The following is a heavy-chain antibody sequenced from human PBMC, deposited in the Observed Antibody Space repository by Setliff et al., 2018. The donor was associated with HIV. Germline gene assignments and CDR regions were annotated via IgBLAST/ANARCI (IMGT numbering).Heavy chain of an antibody. Sequence: ASVKVSCKASGYTFTSYGITWVRQAPGQGLEWMGWINPDSGGTNYAQKFQGRVTMTRDTSLNTDYMEVRSLRPDDTAVYYCATDLGSHALDPWGQGTLVTVSS. CDR3: ATDLGSHALDP. CDR1: GYTFTSYG. V-gene: IGHV1-2*02. J-gene: IGHJ5*02. D-gene: IGHD6-13*01. CDR2: INPDSGGT.